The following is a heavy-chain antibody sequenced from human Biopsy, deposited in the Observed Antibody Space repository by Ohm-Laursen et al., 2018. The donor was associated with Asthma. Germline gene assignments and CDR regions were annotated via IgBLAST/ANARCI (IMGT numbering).Heavy chain of an antibody. CDR2: ISYDGNHK. V-gene: IGHV3-30*18. Sequence: SLRLSCTASGFMFRGFGIHWVRQAPGKGLEWVAVISYDGNHKFYEDSVKGRFTISRDNSKNTLYLQMNSLRTEDTAVYYCAKRRGYSGHDNDYWGQGTLVIVSS. J-gene: IGHJ4*02. CDR1: GFMFRGFG. D-gene: IGHD5-12*01. CDR3: AKRRGYSGHDNDY.